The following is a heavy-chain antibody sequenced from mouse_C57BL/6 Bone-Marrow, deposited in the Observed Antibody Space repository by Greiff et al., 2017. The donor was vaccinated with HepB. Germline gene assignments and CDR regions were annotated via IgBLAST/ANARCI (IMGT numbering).Heavy chain of an antibody. CDR1: GFTFSDFY. Sequence: EVKLMESGGGLVQSGRSLRLSCATSGFTFSDFYMEWVRQAPGKGLEWIAASRNKANDYTTEYSASVKGRFIVSRDTSQSILYLQMNALRAEDTAIYYCARDERGTLDYWGQGTTLTVSS. J-gene: IGHJ2*01. V-gene: IGHV7-1*01. D-gene: IGHD3-3*01. CDR2: SRNKANDYTT. CDR3: ARDERGTLDY.